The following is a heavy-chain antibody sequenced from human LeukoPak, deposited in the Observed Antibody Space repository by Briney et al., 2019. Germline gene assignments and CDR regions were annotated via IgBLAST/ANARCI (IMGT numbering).Heavy chain of an antibody. CDR2: IKTDGSEK. Sequence: GGSLRLSCEGTGFTFSNYWMGWVRQAPGKGLQWVANIKTDGSEKYYVDSVKGRFTISRDNAKNSLYLQMNSLRAEDTAVYYCATYSSLNRREFQYWGQGTLLTVSS. CDR3: ATYSSLNRREFQY. CDR1: GFTFSNYW. J-gene: IGHJ1*01. D-gene: IGHD3-22*01. V-gene: IGHV3-7*01.